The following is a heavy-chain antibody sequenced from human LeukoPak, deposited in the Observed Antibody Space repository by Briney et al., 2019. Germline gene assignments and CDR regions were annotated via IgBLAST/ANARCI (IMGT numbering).Heavy chain of an antibody. D-gene: IGHD2-2*01. CDR1: GGSISSGDYY. V-gene: IGHV4-30-4*01. J-gene: IGHJ5*02. Sequence: SSETLSLTGTVSGGSISSGDYYWSWIRQPPGKGLEWIGYIYYSGSTYYNPSLKSRVTISVDTSKNQFSLKLSSVTAADTAVYYCARAHEVVPAAILGKENWFDPWGQGTLVTVSS. CDR3: ARAHEVVPAAILGKENWFDP. CDR2: IYYSGST.